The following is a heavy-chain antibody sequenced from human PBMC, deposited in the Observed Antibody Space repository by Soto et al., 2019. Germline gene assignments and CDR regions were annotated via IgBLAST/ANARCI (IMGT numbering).Heavy chain of an antibody. J-gene: IGHJ4*02. Sequence: VPLVESGGGLVKPGGSLRLSCAASGFTFTRYSMNWVRQAPGKGLEWVSSISSTTNYIYYADSMKGRFTVSRDNAKNSVYLEMNSLSAEDTAVYYCARESEDLTSNFDYWGQGTLVTVSS. CDR3: ARESEDLTSNFDY. CDR2: ISSTTNYI. V-gene: IGHV3-21*01. CDR1: GFTFTRYS.